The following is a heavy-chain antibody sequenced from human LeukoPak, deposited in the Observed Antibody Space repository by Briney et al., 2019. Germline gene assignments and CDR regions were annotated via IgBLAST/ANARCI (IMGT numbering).Heavy chain of an antibody. CDR3: ASGIIGYCSSISCYFYY. CDR1: GFTFSNYA. J-gene: IGHJ4*02. CDR2: IYSGGST. V-gene: IGHV3-53*01. D-gene: IGHD2-2*01. Sequence: PGGSLRLSCAAAGFTFSNYAMTWVRQAPRKGLEWVSVIYSGGSTYYADSVKGRFTISRDNSKNTLYLQMNSLRAEDTAVYYCASGIIGYCSSISCYFYYWGQGTLVTVSS.